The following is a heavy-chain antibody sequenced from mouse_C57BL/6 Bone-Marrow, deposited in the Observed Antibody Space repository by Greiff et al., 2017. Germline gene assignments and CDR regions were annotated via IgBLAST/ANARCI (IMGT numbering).Heavy chain of an antibody. V-gene: IGHV1-82*01. CDR2: IYPGDGDT. Sequence: VNLVESGPELAKPGASVKISCKASGYAFSSSWMNWVKQRPGKGLEWIGRIYPGDGDTNYNGKFKGKATLTADKSSSTAYMQLSSLTSADSAVYFCARGGGNYEYFDVWGTGTTVTVAS. CDR1: GYAFSSSW. CDR3: ARGGGNYEYFDV. J-gene: IGHJ1*03. D-gene: IGHD2-1*01.